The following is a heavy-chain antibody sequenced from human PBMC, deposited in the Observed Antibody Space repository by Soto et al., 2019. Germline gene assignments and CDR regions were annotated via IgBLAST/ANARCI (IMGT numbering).Heavy chain of an antibody. J-gene: IGHJ4*02. CDR2: ISYDGSDK. D-gene: IGHD2-21*02. Sequence: GGSLRLSCAASGFTFTSYGMHWVRQAPGRGLEWVAFISYDGSDKYYADSVKGRFTISRDNSKNTLYVQMNSLRVEDTAFYYCARSDSSVYWGQGTPVTVSS. CDR1: GFTFTSYG. CDR3: ARSDSSVY. V-gene: IGHV3-30*03.